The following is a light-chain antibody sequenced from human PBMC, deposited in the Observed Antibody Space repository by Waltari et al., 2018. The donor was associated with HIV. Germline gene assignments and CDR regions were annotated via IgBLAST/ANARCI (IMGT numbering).Light chain of an antibody. CDR3: MIWHSNAYV. V-gene: IGLV5-45*02. CDR2: YKSDSDV. Sequence: QAVLTQPSSLSAPPGTSASLTCTLRSGIHVASYRIYWYQQRSGTPPQYRLTYKSDSDVHRGSGVPSRFSASKDASANAGILLISGIQSEDEADYYCMIWHSNAYVFGSGTKVTV. CDR1: SGIHVASYR. J-gene: IGLJ1*01.